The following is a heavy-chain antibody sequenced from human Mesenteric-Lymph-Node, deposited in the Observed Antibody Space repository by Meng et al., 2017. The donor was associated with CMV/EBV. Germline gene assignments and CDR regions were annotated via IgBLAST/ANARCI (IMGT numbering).Heavy chain of an antibody. CDR2: IWSTGNTK. D-gene: IGHD5-24*01. V-gene: IGHV3-33*01. CDR1: GFTFSNYA. J-gene: IGHJ6*02. Sequence: GGSLRLSCAASGFTFSNYAIHWVRQAPGKGLEWVAVIWSTGNTKYYADSVKGRFTISRDYSKNTLYLQMNTLRAEDTAVYYCAREVTASRGLQWRDFYYGLDVWGQGATVTVSS. CDR3: AREVTASRGLQWRDFYYGLDV.